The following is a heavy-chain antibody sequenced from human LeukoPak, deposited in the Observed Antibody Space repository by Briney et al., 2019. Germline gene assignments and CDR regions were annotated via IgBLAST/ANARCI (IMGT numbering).Heavy chain of an antibody. CDR3: ARVYDFWSGYPGRHFDY. CDR2: IYYSGST. D-gene: IGHD3-3*01. Sequence: SETLSLTCTVSGGSISSSSYYWGWIRQPPGKGLEWIGSIYYSGSTYYNPPLKSRVTISVDTSKNQFSLKLSSVTAADTAVYYCARVYDFWSGYPGRHFDYWGQGTLVTVSS. CDR1: GGSISSSSYY. J-gene: IGHJ4*02. V-gene: IGHV4-39*07.